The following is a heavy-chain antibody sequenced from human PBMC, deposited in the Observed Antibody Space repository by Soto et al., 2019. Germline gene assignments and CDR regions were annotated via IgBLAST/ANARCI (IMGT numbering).Heavy chain of an antibody. CDR2: ISYDGSNK. J-gene: IGHJ4*02. CDR3: AKLGYSSGWSIDY. CDR1: GFTFSSYG. Sequence: GGSLRLSCAASGFTFSSYGMHWVRQAPGKGLEWVAVISYDGSNKYYADSVKGRFTISRDNSKNTLYLQMNSLRAEDTAVYYCAKLGYSSGWSIDYWGQGTLVTVSS. V-gene: IGHV3-30*18. D-gene: IGHD6-19*01.